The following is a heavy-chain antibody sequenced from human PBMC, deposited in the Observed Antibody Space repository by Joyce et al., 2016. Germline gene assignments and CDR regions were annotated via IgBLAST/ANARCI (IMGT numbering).Heavy chain of an antibody. V-gene: IGHV5-51*01. D-gene: IGHD3-16*01. Sequence: EVQLVQSGGEVKKPGESLKISCKGVGYSFTSYWLGRVRQMPGKGLELMGIINPEDSDTRYSPSFQGQVTISVDRSIKTAHLRWGSLRASDTAIYYCARSAVRGTLSPFFDYWGQGSLVTVSS. CDR1: GYSFTSYW. CDR2: INPEDSDT. J-gene: IGHJ4*02. CDR3: ARSAVRGTLSPFFDY.